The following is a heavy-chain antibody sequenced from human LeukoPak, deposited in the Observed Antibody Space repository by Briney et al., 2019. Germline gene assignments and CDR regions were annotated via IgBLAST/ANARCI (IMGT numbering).Heavy chain of an antibody. CDR3: ARGREKYYDFRSGEGTTVDY. V-gene: IGHV3-7*01. Sequence: PGGSLGLSCAASGFTFSSYWMSGVRQAPGKGREWVVNIKQEGSEKYYVDAVKGRFTISRDNAKHSLYLQMNSLRAEDTAVYYCARGREKYYDFRSGEGTTVDYWGQGTLVTVSS. CDR1: GFTFSSYW. D-gene: IGHD3-3*01. CDR2: IKQEGSEK. J-gene: IGHJ4*02.